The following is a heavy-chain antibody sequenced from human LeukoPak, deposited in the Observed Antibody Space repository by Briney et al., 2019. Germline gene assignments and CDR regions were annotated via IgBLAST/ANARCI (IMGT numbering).Heavy chain of an antibody. CDR1: GGSFSGYY. V-gene: IGHV4-34*01. Sequence: PSETLSLTCAAYGGSFSGYYWSWIRQPPGKGLEWIGEINRSGSTNYNPSLKSRVTISVDTSKNQFSLKLSSVTAADTAVYYCASVVAVAGNDYFDYWGQGTLVTVSS. D-gene: IGHD6-19*01. CDR2: INRSGST. CDR3: ASVVAVAGNDYFDY. J-gene: IGHJ4*02.